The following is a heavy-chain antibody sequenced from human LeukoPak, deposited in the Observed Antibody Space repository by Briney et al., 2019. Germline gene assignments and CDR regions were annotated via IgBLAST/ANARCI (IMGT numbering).Heavy chain of an antibody. Sequence: GRSLRLSCAASGFTFSSYAMHWVRQAPGKGLEWVAVISYDGSNKYYADSVKGRFTISRDNSKNTLYLQMNSLRAEDTAVYYCARDLGHRVTAIPPDYYYGMDVWGQGTTVTVSS. CDR1: GFTFSSYA. J-gene: IGHJ6*02. D-gene: IGHD2-21*02. V-gene: IGHV3-30*04. CDR3: ARDLGHRVTAIPPDYYYGMDV. CDR2: ISYDGSNK.